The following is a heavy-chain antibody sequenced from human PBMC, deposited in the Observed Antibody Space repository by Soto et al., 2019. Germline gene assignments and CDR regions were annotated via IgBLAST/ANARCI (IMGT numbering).Heavy chain of an antibody. Sequence: PGGSLRLSCAASGLTVSSYGIHWVRKHTGNGLGWVAVISYDGSHKFYADSVKGRFTLSRDVSKGTLYLQMNSLRAEDTAVYYCAKEMFPQKALASSSPWGDYWGPGTLATVSS. J-gene: IGHJ4*02. CDR2: ISYDGSHK. CDR1: GLTVSSYG. V-gene: IGHV3-30*18. D-gene: IGHD2-2*01. CDR3: AKEMFPQKALASSSPWGDY.